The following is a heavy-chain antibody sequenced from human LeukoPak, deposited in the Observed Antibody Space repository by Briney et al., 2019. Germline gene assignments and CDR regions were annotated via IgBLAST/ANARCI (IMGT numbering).Heavy chain of an antibody. CDR1: GGSISSYY. V-gene: IGHV4-59*01. D-gene: IGHD3-3*01. CDR2: IYYSGST. J-gene: IGHJ4*02. CDR3: ARVGIWSGYYYFDY. Sequence: SETLSLTCTVSGGSISSYYWSWIRQPPGKGLEWIGYIYYSGSTNYNPSLTSRVTISVDTSKNQFSLKLSSVTAADTAVYYCARVGIWSGYYYFDYWGQGTLVTVSS.